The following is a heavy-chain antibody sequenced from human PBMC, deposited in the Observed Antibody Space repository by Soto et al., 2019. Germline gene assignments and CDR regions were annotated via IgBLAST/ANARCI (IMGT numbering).Heavy chain of an antibody. V-gene: IGHV4-61*01. CDR2: VYHTGRT. J-gene: IGHJ4*02. CDR1: GGSFKSGSYS. Sequence: QVQLQESGPGLVKPSETLSLTCTVSGGSFKSGSYSWSWIRQPPGKGLEWIGYVYHTGRTSYNPSLKSRVSISMDTSKNQFSLNLDSVTSAATAVYFCARDFAYFDSWGQGPMVTVSS. CDR3: ARDFAYFDS. D-gene: IGHD3-3*01.